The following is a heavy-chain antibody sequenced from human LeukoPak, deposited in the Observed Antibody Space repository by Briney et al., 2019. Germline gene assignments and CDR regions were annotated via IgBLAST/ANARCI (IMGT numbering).Heavy chain of an antibody. D-gene: IGHD5-18*01. CDR1: GYTLTELS. J-gene: IGHJ4*02. CDR3: ATKRGYSYGSPH. V-gene: IGHV1-24*01. Sequence: ASVKVSCKVSGYTLTELSMHWVRQAPGKGLEWMGGFDPEDGETIYAQKFQGRVTMTEDTSTDTAYMEPSSLRSEDTAVYYCATKRGYSYGSPHWGQGTLVTVSS. CDR2: FDPEDGET.